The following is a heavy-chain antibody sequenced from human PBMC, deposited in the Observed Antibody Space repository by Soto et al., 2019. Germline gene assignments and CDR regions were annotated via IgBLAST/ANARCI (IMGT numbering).Heavy chain of an antibody. J-gene: IGHJ3*02. Sequence: GGSLRLSCSASGFTFSDYYMSWIRQAPGKGLEWVSYISSSGSTIYYADSVKGRFTISRDNAKNSLYLQMNSLRAEDTAVYYCARVATMAAFDIWGQGTMVTVSS. CDR3: ARVATMAAFDI. V-gene: IGHV3-11*01. CDR1: GFTFSDYY. CDR2: ISSSGSTI. D-gene: IGHD5-12*01.